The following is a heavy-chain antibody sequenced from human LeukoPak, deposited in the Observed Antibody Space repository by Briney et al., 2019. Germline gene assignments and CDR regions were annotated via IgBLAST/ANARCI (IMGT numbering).Heavy chain of an antibody. CDR1: GGSISSGGYS. Sequence: SSETLSLTCAVSGGSISSGGYSWSWIRQPPGKGLEWIGEMYLSGTTHSNPSVKSRVTISIDKSKNQFFLNLSSVTAADTAVYYCAGLVGRYSSGLYYYYFDYWGQGTLVTVSS. J-gene: IGHJ4*02. D-gene: IGHD3-22*01. CDR3: AGLVGRYSSGLYYYYFDY. CDR2: MYLSGTT. V-gene: IGHV4-30-2*01.